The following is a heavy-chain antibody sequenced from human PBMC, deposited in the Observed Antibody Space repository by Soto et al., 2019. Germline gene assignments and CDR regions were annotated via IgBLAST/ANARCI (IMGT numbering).Heavy chain of an antibody. J-gene: IGHJ5*02. CDR1: GGTFSSYS. V-gene: IGHV1-69*12. D-gene: IGHD4-17*01. CDR2: ITPLYGTK. Sequence: QVQLVQSGPEVKEPGSSVKVSCKTSGGTFSSYSLNWVRQAPGQGLEWMGVITPLYGTKNYAQRFRGRVTFAADESTSTLFMELTRATPDDTAVYFCARGGTVKPFEPWGQGTLVTVSS. CDR3: ARGGTVKPFEP.